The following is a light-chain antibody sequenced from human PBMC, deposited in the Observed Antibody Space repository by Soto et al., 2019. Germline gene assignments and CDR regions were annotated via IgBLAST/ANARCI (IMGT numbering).Light chain of an antibody. CDR1: QSVSSN. Sequence: EIVMTQSPATLSVSPGERATLSCRASQSVSSNLAWYQQKPGQAPRLLIYGASTRATGIPGRFSGSGSGTEFTLTISSLQSEDFAGYYCQQYGRSPPFTFGPGTKGDIK. J-gene: IGKJ3*01. CDR2: GAS. V-gene: IGKV3-15*01. CDR3: QQYGRSPPFT.